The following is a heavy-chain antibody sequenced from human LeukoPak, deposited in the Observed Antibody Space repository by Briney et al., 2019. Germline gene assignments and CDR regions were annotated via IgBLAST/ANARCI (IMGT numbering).Heavy chain of an antibody. CDR3: ARDPSNSYVMDV. CDR2: MYYRGST. CDR1: GDSISSYY. J-gene: IGHJ6*02. V-gene: IGHV4-59*01. Sequence: SGTLSLTCTVSGDSISSYYWSWIRQPPGKGLEWIGYMYYRGSTNYNPSLKSRVTISVDTSKNQFSLKLRSVTAADTAVYYCARDPSNSYVMDVWGQGATVIVSS.